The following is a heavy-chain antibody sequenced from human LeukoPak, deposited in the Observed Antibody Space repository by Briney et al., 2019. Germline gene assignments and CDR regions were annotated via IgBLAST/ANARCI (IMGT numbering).Heavy chain of an antibody. CDR1: GYTFTSYG. Sequence: ASVKVPCKASGYTFTSYGISWVRQAPGQGLEWMGWISAYNGNTNYAQKLQGRVTMTTDTSTSTAYMELRSLRSDDTAVYYCARPTLPRYGSGINRGDAFDIWGQGTMVTVSS. CDR3: ARPTLPRYGSGINRGDAFDI. D-gene: IGHD3-10*01. V-gene: IGHV1-18*01. J-gene: IGHJ3*02. CDR2: ISAYNGNT.